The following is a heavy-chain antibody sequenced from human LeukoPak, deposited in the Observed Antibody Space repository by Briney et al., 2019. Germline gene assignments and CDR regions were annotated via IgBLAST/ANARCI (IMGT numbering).Heavy chain of an antibody. Sequence: SVKVSCKASGGTFSSYAISWVRQAPGQGLEWMGRIIPIFGTANYAQKFQGRVTITTDESTSTAYMELSSLRSEDTAVYYCARGEHYHSSGSSYWGQGTLVTVSS. CDR3: ARGEHYHSSGSSY. D-gene: IGHD3-22*01. CDR2: IIPIFGTA. J-gene: IGHJ4*02. CDR1: GGTFSSYA. V-gene: IGHV1-69*05.